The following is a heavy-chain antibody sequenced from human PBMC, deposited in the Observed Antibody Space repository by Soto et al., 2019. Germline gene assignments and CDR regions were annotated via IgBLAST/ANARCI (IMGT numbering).Heavy chain of an antibody. CDR3: GGTHSGVAQGYYYGMDV. CDR2: IIPIFGTA. D-gene: IGHD5-12*01. J-gene: IGHJ6*02. CDR1: GGTFSSYA. V-gene: IGHV1-69*13. Sequence: SLKVPCKASGGTFSSYAISWVRQAPGQGLEWMGGIIPIFGTANYAQKFQGRVTITADESTSTAYMELSSLRSEDTAVYYCGGTHSGVAQGYYYGMDVWGQGTTVTVSS.